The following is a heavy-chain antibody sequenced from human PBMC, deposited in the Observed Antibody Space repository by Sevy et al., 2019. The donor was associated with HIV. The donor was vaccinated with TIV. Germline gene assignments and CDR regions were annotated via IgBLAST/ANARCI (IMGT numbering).Heavy chain of an antibody. V-gene: IGHV4-39*01. Sequence: SETLSLTCTVSGGSISSSSYYWGWIRQPPGKGLEWIGSIYYSGSTYYNPSLKSRVTISVDTSKNQFSLKLSSVTAADTAVYYCARRGYSSGWGPPDYWGQGTLVTVSS. D-gene: IGHD6-19*01. CDR2: IYYSGST. CDR3: ARRGYSSGWGPPDY. J-gene: IGHJ4*02. CDR1: GGSISSSSYY.